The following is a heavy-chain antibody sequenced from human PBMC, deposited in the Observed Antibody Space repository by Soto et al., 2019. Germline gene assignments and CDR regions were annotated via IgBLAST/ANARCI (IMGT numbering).Heavy chain of an antibody. CDR1: GYTFTSYV. J-gene: IGHJ6*04. D-gene: IGHD6-19*01. CDR2: ISAYNGNT. CDR3: ARVVATVAGPYGMDV. V-gene: IGHV1-18*01. Sequence: QVQLVQSGAEVKKPGASVKVSCRASGYTFTSYVISWVRQAPAQGLEWMGWISAYNGNTNFAQKLQGRVTMTTDTSTSTAYMELRSRRSDDTAVYYCARVVATVAGPYGMDVWGKGTTVTVSS.